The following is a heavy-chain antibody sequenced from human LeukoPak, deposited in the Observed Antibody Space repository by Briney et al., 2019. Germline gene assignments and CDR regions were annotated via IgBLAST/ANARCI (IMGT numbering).Heavy chain of an antibody. J-gene: IGHJ4*02. V-gene: IGHV4-34*01. CDR1: GGSFSGYY. CDR3: GRGSGYSYGTDFDY. D-gene: IGHD5-18*01. CDR2: INHSGST. Sequence: PSETLSLTCAVYGGSFSGYYWSWIRQLPGKGLEWIGEINHSGSTNYNPSLKSRVTISVDTSKNQFSLKLSTVTAADTAVYYCGRGSGYSYGTDFDYWGQGTLVTVSS.